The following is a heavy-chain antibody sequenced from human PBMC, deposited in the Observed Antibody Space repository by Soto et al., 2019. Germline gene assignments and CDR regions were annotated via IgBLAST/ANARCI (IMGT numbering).Heavy chain of an antibody. CDR1: GFTFSDYW. Sequence: EVQLVESGGGLVQPGGSLRLSCAASGFTFSDYWMHWVRQAPGKGLEWVSRIKRDGSTTNYADSVKGRFTISRDNAKNTLYLERNSLVIEDTADYYCARGASNYYIDEVWGKGSTVTASS. D-gene: IGHD1-26*01. J-gene: IGHJ6*04. CDR2: IKRDGSTT. CDR3: ARGASNYYIDEV. V-gene: IGHV3-74*01.